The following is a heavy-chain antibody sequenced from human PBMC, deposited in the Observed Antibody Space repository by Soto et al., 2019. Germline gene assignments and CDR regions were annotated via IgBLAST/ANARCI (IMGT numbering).Heavy chain of an antibody. Sequence: LSLTCAASGFTFSSYAMHWVRQAPGKGLEWVAVISYDGSNKYYADSVKGRFTISRDNSKNTLYLQMNSLRAEDTAVYYCARDLGYGDSPLDYYYYYGMDVWGQGTTVTVSS. V-gene: IGHV3-30-3*01. CDR2: ISYDGSNK. CDR1: GFTFSSYA. D-gene: IGHD4-17*01. J-gene: IGHJ6*02. CDR3: ARDLGYGDSPLDYYYYYGMDV.